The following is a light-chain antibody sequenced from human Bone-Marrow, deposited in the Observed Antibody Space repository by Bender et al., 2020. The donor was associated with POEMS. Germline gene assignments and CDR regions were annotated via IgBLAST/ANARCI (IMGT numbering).Light chain of an antibody. CDR3: QAYDTSLTASL. CDR1: TSNIGAGYD. CDR2: GNK. V-gene: IGLV1-40*01. Sequence: QSVLTQPPSVSGALGQRVTISCSGTTSNIGAGYDVYWYQHVPGTAPKLLIYGNKQRPSGVPDRFSAAKSGTSGVLAITGLQSEDEAYYFCQAYDTSLTASLFGGWTKLIVL. J-gene: IGLJ2*01.